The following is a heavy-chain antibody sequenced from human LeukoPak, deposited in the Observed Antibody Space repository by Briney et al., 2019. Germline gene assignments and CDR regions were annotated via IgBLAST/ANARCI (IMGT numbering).Heavy chain of an antibody. CDR1: GFTFSSYA. D-gene: IGHD6-13*01. CDR2: ISYDGSNK. CDR3: ARDLQQLVFDY. J-gene: IGHJ4*02. V-gene: IGHV3-30*01. Sequence: GGSLRLSCAASGFTFSSYAMHWVRQAPGKGLEWVAVISYDGSNKYYADSVKGRFTISRDNSKNTLYLQMNSLRAEDTAVYYCARDLQQLVFDYWGQGTLVTVSS.